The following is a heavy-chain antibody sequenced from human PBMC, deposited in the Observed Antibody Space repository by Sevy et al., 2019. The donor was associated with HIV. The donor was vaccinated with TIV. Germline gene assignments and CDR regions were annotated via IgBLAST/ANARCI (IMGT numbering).Heavy chain of an antibody. D-gene: IGHD3-3*01. CDR3: AKDYSTRVFGVVSSLYYYYGMDV. Sequence: GGSLRLSCAASGFTFSSDAMSWVHQAPGKGLEWVSAISGSGGSTYYADSVKGRFTISRDNSKNTLYLQMNSLRAEDTAVYYCAKDYSTRVFGVVSSLYYYYGMDVWGQGTTVTVSS. CDR2: ISGSGGST. V-gene: IGHV3-23*01. CDR1: GFTFSSDA. J-gene: IGHJ6*02.